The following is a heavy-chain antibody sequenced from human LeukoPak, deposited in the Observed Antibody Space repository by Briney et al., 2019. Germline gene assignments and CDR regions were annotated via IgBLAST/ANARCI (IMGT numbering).Heavy chain of an antibody. J-gene: IGHJ5*02. Sequence: PGGSLRLSCAASGFTFSNYGMHWVRQAPGKGLEWVAVISYDGSNKYYADSVKGRFTISRDNSKNTLYLQMNSLRAEDTAVYYCARDNYYGSGSHYNWFDPWGQGTLVTVSS. CDR1: GFTFSNYG. D-gene: IGHD3-10*01. V-gene: IGHV3-30*19. CDR3: ARDNYYGSGSHYNWFDP. CDR2: ISYDGSNK.